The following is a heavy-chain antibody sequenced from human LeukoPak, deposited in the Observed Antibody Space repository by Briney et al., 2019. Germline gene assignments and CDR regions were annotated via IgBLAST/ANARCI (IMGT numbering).Heavy chain of an antibody. CDR2: IYYSGST. CDR3: ARVIAAARGGYFQH. Sequence: PSETLSLTCTVSGGSISSGDYYWSWIRQPPGKGLEWIGYIYYSGSTYYNPSLKSRVTISVDTSKNQFSLKLSSVTAADTAVYYCARVIAAARGGYFQHWGQGTLVTVSS. D-gene: IGHD6-13*01. J-gene: IGHJ1*01. V-gene: IGHV4-30-4*01. CDR1: GGSISSGDYY.